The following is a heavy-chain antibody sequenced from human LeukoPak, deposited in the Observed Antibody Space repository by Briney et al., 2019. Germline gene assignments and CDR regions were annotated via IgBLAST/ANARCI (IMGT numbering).Heavy chain of an antibody. CDR3: ARRRYFDWLLVDY. CDR2: ISGSGGST. Sequence: GGSLRLSCVVSGFTFSSYAMSWVRQAPGKGLEWVSGISGSGGSTYYADSVKGRFTISRDNTKNTLYLQMNSLRAEDTAVYYCARRRYFDWLLVDYWGQGTLVTVSS. V-gene: IGHV3-23*01. CDR1: GFTFSSYA. D-gene: IGHD3-9*01. J-gene: IGHJ4*02.